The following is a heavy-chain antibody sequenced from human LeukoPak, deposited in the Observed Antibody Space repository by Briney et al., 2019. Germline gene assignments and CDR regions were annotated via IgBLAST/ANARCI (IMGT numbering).Heavy chain of an antibody. J-gene: IGHJ6*03. Sequence: SVKVPCKASGGTFSSYAISWVRQAPGQGLEWMGGIIPIFGTANYAQKFQGRVTITADKSTSTAYMELSSLRSEDTAVYYCARVLVVVVPAANYYYYMDVWGKGTTVTVSS. CDR1: GGTFSSYA. CDR3: ARVLVVVVPAANYYYYMDV. D-gene: IGHD2-2*01. V-gene: IGHV1-69*06. CDR2: IIPIFGTA.